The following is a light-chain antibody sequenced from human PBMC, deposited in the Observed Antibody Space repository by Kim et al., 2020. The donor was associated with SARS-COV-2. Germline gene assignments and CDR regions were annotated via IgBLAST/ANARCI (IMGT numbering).Light chain of an antibody. V-gene: IGLV3-25*03. Sequence: SPGQTARITCSGDALPKQYAYWYQQKPGQAPVLVIYKDSERPSGIPERFSGSSSGTTVTLTISGVQAEDEADYYCQSADSSGTYVVFGGGTQLPS. CDR1: ALPKQY. CDR2: KDS. J-gene: IGLJ2*01. CDR3: QSADSSGTYVV.